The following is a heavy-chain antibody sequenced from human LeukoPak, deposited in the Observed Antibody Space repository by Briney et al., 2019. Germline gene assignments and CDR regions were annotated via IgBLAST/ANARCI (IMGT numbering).Heavy chain of an antibody. CDR2: IYYSGST. CDR3: ARRGIAASYNWFDP. CDR1: GGSISSDY. J-gene: IGHJ5*02. V-gene: IGHV4-59*08. Sequence: PSETLSLTCTVSGGSISSDYWSWIRQPPGKGLEWIGYIYYSGSTNYNPSLKSRVTISVDTSKNQFSLKLSSVTGADTAVYYCARRGIAASYNWFDPWGQGTLVTVSS. D-gene: IGHD6-13*01.